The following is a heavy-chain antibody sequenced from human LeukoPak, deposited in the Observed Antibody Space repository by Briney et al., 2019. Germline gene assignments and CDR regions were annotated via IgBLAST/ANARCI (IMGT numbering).Heavy chain of an antibody. Sequence: GRSLRLSCAASGFTFADYAMHWVRQAPGKGLEWVSGISWNSGSIGYADSVKGRFTISRDNAKNSLYLQMNSLRAEDTALYYCAKDTGPGSSWYNWFDPWGQGTLVTVSS. V-gene: IGHV3-9*01. D-gene: IGHD6-13*01. J-gene: IGHJ5*02. CDR1: GFTFADYA. CDR2: ISWNSGSI. CDR3: AKDTGPGSSWYNWFDP.